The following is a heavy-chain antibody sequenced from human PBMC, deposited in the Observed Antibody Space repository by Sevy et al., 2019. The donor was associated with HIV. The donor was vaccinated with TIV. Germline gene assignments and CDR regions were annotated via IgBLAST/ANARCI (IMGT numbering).Heavy chain of an antibody. CDR3: AREGCSKPHDY. D-gene: IGHD2-2*01. CDR2: LSFACVRI. CDR1: GFTFSKYS. Sequence: GGSLRLSCVASGFTFSKYSMSWVRQTPGKGLEWVSTLSFACVRINYEDSVKGRLTMSRDDSRNTFYLQMDSLRAEDTAIYYCAREGCSKPHDYWGQGTLVTVSS. J-gene: IGHJ4*02. V-gene: IGHV3-23*01.